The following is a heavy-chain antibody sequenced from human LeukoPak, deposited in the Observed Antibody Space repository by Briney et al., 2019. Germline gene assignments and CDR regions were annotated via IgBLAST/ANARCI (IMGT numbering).Heavy chain of an antibody. CDR2: IKEDGSVK. D-gene: IGHD5-12*01. J-gene: IGHJ4*02. V-gene: IGHV3-7*01. CDR3: ARDVWTYSGEAFDY. Sequence: GGSLRLSCAASGIIVSRYWMTWVRQAPGKGLEWVANIKEDGSVKYYVDSVKGRFSISRDNAKSSLYLQMSSLRAEDTAVYYCARDVWTYSGEAFDYWGQGALVTVSS. CDR1: GIIVSRYW.